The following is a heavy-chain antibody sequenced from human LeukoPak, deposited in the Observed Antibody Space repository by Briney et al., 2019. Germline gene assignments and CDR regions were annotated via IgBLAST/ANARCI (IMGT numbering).Heavy chain of an antibody. V-gene: IGHV4-34*01. D-gene: IGHD4-17*01. J-gene: IGHJ5*02. CDR1: GGSFSGYY. Sequence: KPSETLSLTCAVYGGSFSGYYWSWIRQPPGKGREWMEEINHSGSTNYNPSLKSQVTISVDTSKNQFSLKLSPVTAADTAVYYCARGRSIGRGYGNWFDPWGQGTLVTVSS. CDR3: ARGRSIGRGYGNWFDP. CDR2: INHSGST.